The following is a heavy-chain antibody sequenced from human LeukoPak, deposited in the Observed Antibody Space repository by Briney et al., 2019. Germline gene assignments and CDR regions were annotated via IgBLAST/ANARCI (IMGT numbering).Heavy chain of an antibody. D-gene: IGHD2-2*01. J-gene: IGHJ4*02. CDR3: ARGSGPVAQYLY. Sequence: SQTLSLTCTVSGGSISSGGYYWSWIRPHPGQGLEWIGYIYYSGSTYYNPSLKSRVTISVDTSKNQFSLKLSSVTAADTAVYYCARGSGPVAQYLYWGQGTLVTVSS. CDR2: IYYSGST. CDR1: GGSISSGGYY. V-gene: IGHV4-31*03.